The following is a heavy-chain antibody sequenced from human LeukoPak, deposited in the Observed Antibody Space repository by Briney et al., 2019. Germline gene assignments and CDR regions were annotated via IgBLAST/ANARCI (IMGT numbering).Heavy chain of an antibody. CDR1: GFTFSSYW. CDR2: INSDGSST. D-gene: IGHD3-3*01. Sequence: PGGSLRLSXAASGFTFSSYWMHWVRQAPGKGLVWISRINSDGSSTSYADSVKGRFTISRDNAKNTLYLQMNSLRAEDTAVYYCAREETYYDFWSGNYYYYYMDVWGKGTTVTVSS. CDR3: AREETYYDFWSGNYYYYYMDV. J-gene: IGHJ6*03. V-gene: IGHV3-74*01.